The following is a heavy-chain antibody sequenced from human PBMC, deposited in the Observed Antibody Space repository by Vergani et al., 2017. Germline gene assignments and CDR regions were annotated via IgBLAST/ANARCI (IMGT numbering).Heavy chain of an antibody. CDR2: ISGNNDDV. V-gene: IGHV3-21*04. CDR3: TKGSRGYTGYFFDY. CDR1: GFTFSHYS. J-gene: IGHJ4*02. Sequence: VQLVESGGGVVQPGRSLRLSCAASGFTFSHYSMNWVRQAPGKGLEWVSSISGNNDDVYYADSVKGRFIISRDNSKNTLHLQMNSLRADDTAVYYCTKGSRGYTGYFFDYWGQGTLATVSS. D-gene: IGHD5-12*01.